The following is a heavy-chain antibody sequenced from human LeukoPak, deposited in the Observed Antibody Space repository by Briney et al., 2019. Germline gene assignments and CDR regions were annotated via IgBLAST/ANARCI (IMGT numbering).Heavy chain of an antibody. J-gene: IGHJ5*02. D-gene: IGHD6-13*01. V-gene: IGHV1-2*02. CDR1: GYTFTGYY. CDR3: ARDPPKSAAYNWFDP. CDR2: INPNSGGT. Sequence: EASVKVSCKASGYTFTGYYMHWVRQAPGQGLEWMGWINPNSGGTNYAQKFQGRVTMTRDTSISTAYMELSRLRSDDTAVYYCARDPPKSAAYNWFDPWGQGTLVTVSS.